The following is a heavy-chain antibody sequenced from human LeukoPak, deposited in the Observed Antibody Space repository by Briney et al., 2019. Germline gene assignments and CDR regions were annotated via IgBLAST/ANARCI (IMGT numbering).Heavy chain of an antibody. Sequence: GESLKISCKGSGYSFTSYWIGWVRQMPGKGLEWMGIIYPGDSDTRYSPSLPGQVTISADKSISTAYLQWSSLKASDTAMYYCARKNYDILTGYNWFDPWGQGTLVTVSS. CDR2: IYPGDSDT. CDR1: GYSFTSYW. D-gene: IGHD3-9*01. J-gene: IGHJ5*02. CDR3: ARKNYDILTGYNWFDP. V-gene: IGHV5-51*01.